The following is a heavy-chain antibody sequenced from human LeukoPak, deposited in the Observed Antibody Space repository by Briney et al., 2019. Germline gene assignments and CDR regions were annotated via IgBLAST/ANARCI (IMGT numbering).Heavy chain of an antibody. CDR1: EFSFSSYG. Sequence: GGSLRLSCATSEFSFSSYGMHWVRQAPGKGLEWVAVISYDGSNKYYADSVKGRFTISRDNSKNTLYLQMNSLRAEDTAVYYCARYSMTTCFDYWGQGTLVAVSS. J-gene: IGHJ4*02. D-gene: IGHD4-11*01. V-gene: IGHV3-30*12. CDR3: ARYSMTTCFDY. CDR2: ISYDGSNK.